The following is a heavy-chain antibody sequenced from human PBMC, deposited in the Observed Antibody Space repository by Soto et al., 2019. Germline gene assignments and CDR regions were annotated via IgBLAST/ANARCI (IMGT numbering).Heavy chain of an antibody. Sequence: QVQLVQSGAEVKKPGSSVKVSCKASGGTFSSYAFSWVRQAPGQGLEWMGGIIPLFGTANYAQKFQGRVRITADDSTRKAYMELGSLGSEDTAVYYCARGLRGATLYYHYGMDAWGQGTTVTVSS. D-gene: IGHD5-12*01. CDR3: ARGLRGATLYYHYGMDA. J-gene: IGHJ6*02. CDR2: IIPLFGTA. V-gene: IGHV1-69*01. CDR1: GGTFSSYA.